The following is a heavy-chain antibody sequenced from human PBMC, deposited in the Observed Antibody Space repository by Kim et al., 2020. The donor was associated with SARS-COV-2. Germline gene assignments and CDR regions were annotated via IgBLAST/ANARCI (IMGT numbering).Heavy chain of an antibody. CDR2: INPSGGST. Sequence: ASVKVSCKASGYTFTSYYMHWVRRAPGQGLEWMGIINPSGGSTSYAQKFQGRVTMTRDTSTSTVYMELSSLRSEDTAVYYCARVGRKGYCSSTSCYYYYYGMDVWGQGTTVTVSS. D-gene: IGHD2-2*01. J-gene: IGHJ6*02. V-gene: IGHV1-46*01. CDR1: GYTFTSYY. CDR3: ARVGRKGYCSSTSCYYYYYGMDV.